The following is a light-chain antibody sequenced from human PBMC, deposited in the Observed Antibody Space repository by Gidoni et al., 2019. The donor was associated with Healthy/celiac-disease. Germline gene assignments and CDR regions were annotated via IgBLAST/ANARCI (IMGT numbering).Light chain of an antibody. Sequence: EIVMTQSPATLAVSPGERATLSCRASQCVSSNLAWYQQKPGQAPRLLIYGASTRASGIPARFSGSGSGTEFTLTISSLQSEDFAVYYCQQYNNWPPCTFXQXTKLEIK. CDR3: QQYNNWPPCT. J-gene: IGKJ2*02. V-gene: IGKV3-15*01. CDR2: GAS. CDR1: QCVSSN.